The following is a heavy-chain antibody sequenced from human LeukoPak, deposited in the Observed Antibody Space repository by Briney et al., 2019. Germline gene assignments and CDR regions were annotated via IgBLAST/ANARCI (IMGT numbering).Heavy chain of an antibody. D-gene: IGHD6-6*01. CDR1: GYTLTSYG. J-gene: IGHJ4*02. CDR3: ARSNRLAHYSSSEFDY. CDR2: ISAYNGNT. Sequence: ASVKVSCKASGYTLTSYGISWVRQAPGQGLEWMGWISAYNGNTNYAQKLQGRVTMTTDTSTSTAYMELRSLRSDDTAVYYCARSNRLAHYSSSEFDYWGQGTLVTVSS. V-gene: IGHV1-18*01.